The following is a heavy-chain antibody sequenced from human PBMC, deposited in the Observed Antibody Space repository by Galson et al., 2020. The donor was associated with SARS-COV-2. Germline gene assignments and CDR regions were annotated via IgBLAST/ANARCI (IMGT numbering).Heavy chain of an antibody. V-gene: IGHV5-51*01. J-gene: IGHJ3*02. CDR3: ARLPGITTRLLSAFDI. Sequence: GESLKISCKGSGYSLSSYWIGWVRQMPGKGLEWMGIIYPGDSETKFSPSFQGHVTFSVDKSIGTAYLQWNSLKASDTAMYYCARLPGITTRLLSAFDIWGQGTMVTVSS. CDR2: IYPGDSET. D-gene: IGHD6-6*01. CDR1: GYSLSSYW.